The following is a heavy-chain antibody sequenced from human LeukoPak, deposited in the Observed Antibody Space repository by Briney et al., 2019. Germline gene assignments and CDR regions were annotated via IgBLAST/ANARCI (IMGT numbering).Heavy chain of an antibody. CDR3: TRVGYIDEGIDY. Sequence: PGGSLRLSCVASGSPFSSYWMTWVRQAPGKGLEWVANIKQDGSKKSYVDSVKGRFTISRDNAKNSLHLQMNSLRAEDTAIYYCTRVGYIDEGIDYWGQGTLVTVSS. V-gene: IGHV3-7*04. J-gene: IGHJ4*02. CDR2: IKQDGSKK. CDR1: GSPFSSYW. D-gene: IGHD5-24*01.